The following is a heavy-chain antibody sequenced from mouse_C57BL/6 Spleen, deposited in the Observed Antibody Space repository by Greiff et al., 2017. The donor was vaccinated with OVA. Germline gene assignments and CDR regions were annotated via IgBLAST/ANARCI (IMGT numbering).Heavy chain of an antibody. D-gene: IGHD1-1*01. CDR2: INPNYGTT. CDR3: ARAKDYGSSYVGAWFAY. J-gene: IGHJ3*01. CDR1: GYSFTDYN. V-gene: IGHV1-39*01. Sequence: VQLKESGPELVKPGASVKISCKASGYSFTDYNMNWVKQSNGKSLEWIGVINPNYGTTSYNQKFKGKATLTVDQSSSTAYMQLNSLTSEDSAVYYCARAKDYGSSYVGAWFAYWGQGTLVTVSA.